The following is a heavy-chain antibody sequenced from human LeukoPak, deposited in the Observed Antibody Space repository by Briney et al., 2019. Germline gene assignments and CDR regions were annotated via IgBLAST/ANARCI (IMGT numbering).Heavy chain of an antibody. Sequence: PSETLSLTCAVYGGSFSGYYWSWIRQPPGKGLEWIREINHSGSTNYNPSLKSRVTISVDTSKNQFSLKLSSVTAADTAVYYCARGGGDYYGSGGIDYWGQGTLVTASS. CDR1: GGSFSGYY. D-gene: IGHD3-10*01. CDR3: ARGGGDYYGSGGIDY. V-gene: IGHV4-34*01. CDR2: INHSGST. J-gene: IGHJ4*02.